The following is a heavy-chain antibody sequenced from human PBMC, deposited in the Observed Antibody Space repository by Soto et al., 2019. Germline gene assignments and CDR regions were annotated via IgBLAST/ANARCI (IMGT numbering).Heavy chain of an antibody. J-gene: IGHJ6*02. V-gene: IGHV3-33*01. CDR3: ARRSDYYYYGMDV. CDR2: IWYDGSNK. CDR1: GFTFSSYG. Sequence: HPGGSLRLSCAASGFTFSSYGMHWVRQAPGKGLEWVAVIWYDGSNKYYADSVKGRFTISRDNSKNTLYLQMNSLRAEDTAVYYCARRSDYYYYGMDVWGQGTTVTVSS.